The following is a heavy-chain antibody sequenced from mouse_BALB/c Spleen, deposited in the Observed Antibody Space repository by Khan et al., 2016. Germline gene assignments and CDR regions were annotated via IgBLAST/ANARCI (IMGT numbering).Heavy chain of an antibody. D-gene: IGHD2-1*01. V-gene: IGHV14-3*02. J-gene: IGHJ4*01. Sequence: VQLQQPGAELVKPGASVKLSCTASGFNIKDTYMHWVKQRPEQGLEWLGRIDPANGNTKYDPKFQGKATITADTSSNTAYLQLSSLTSEDTAVYDVARSSYGNYDEEYTMDYWGQGTSVTVSS. CDR1: GFNIKDTY. CDR3: ARSSYGNYDEEYTMDY. CDR2: IDPANGNT.